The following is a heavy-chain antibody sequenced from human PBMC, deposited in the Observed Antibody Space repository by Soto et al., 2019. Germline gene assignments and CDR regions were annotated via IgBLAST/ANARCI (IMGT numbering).Heavy chain of an antibody. CDR3: AREGAMRSWGVEY. D-gene: IGHD3-16*01. Sequence: QVQLQESGPGLVKPSETLSLTCTVSGGSISSYYWSWIRQPPGKGLEWIGYIYYSGSTNYNPSLKSGVTISVDTSKNQFSRKLSSVTAADTAVYYCAREGAMRSWGVEYWGQGTLVTVSS. J-gene: IGHJ4*02. V-gene: IGHV4-59*01. CDR1: GGSISSYY. CDR2: IYYSGST.